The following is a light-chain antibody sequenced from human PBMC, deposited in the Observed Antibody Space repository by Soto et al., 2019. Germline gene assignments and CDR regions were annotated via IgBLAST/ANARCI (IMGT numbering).Light chain of an antibody. CDR3: QQYYSTPPIT. CDR1: QSVLYSSNNKNY. V-gene: IGKV4-1*01. CDR2: WGS. Sequence: DIVMTQSPDSLAVSLGERATINCKSSQSVLYSSNNKNYLAWYQQKPGQPPKLLIYWGSTRESGVPDRFSGRGSGTDFTLTISSLQAEDVAVYYCQQYYSTPPITFGQGTRLEIK. J-gene: IGKJ5*01.